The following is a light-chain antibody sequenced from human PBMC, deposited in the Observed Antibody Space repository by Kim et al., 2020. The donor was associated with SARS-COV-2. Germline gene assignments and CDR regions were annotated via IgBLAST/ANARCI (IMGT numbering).Light chain of an antibody. J-gene: IGKJ5*01. Sequence: DIQMTQSPSSLSASVGDRVTSTCQASQDIRNSLNWYQHKPGKGPKLLISEASNLETGVPSRFSASGTGTHFTFLISSLQPEDFATYYCQQDDDLPITFGQGTRLEIK. V-gene: IGKV1-33*01. CDR2: EAS. CDR3: QQDDDLPIT. CDR1: QDIRNS.